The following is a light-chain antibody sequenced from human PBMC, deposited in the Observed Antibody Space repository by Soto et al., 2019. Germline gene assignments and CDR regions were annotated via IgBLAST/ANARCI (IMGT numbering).Light chain of an antibody. Sequence: QSVLTQPPSLYGTPGQRVNISCSGSNSNIGRYSVNWYQHFPGTAPKILIYSDDERPSGVPDRFSGSKSGTSASLAISGLQSEHEAEYYCAAWDDNLNGPLFGGGTKLTVL. CDR2: SDD. V-gene: IGLV1-44*01. J-gene: IGLJ3*02. CDR1: NSNIGRYS. CDR3: AAWDDNLNGPL.